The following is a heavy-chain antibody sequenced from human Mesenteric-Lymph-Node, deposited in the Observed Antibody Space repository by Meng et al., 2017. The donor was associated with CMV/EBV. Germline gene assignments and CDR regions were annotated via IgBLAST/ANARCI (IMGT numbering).Heavy chain of an antibody. CDR2: INHSGST. CDR1: GGSFRCYY. Sequence: QVHLTQGGDGLLKPSGTLSVTCSVYGGSFRCYYWNWIRQSPEKGLEWIGEINHSGSTTYNPSFTSRIIISVDTSTNQISLNMSSVTAADTAVYYCARGSSYDILTGYFDYWGQGALVTVSS. J-gene: IGHJ4*02. V-gene: IGHV4-34*01. D-gene: IGHD3-9*01. CDR3: ARGSSYDILTGYFDY.